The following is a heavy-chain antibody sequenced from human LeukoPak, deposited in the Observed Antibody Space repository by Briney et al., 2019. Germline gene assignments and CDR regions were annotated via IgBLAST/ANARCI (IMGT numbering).Heavy chain of an antibody. Sequence: GGSLRLSCAASGFTFSSYAMHWVRQAPGKGLEWVAVISYDGSNKYYADSVKGRFTISRDNSKNTLYLQMNSLRAEDTAVYYCARLSGILWFGELAEYFQHWARAPWSPSP. V-gene: IGHV3-30-3*01. CDR2: ISYDGSNK. CDR3: ARLSGILWFGELAEYFQH. D-gene: IGHD3-10*01. CDR1: GFTFSSYA. J-gene: IGHJ1*01.